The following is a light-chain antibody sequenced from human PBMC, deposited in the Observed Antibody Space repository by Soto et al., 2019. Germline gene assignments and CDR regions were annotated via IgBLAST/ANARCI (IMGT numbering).Light chain of an antibody. Sequence: DIQMTQSPSTLSASVGDRVTITCRASQSISSLLAWYQQKQGKAPKLLIYKASSLQSGGPSRFSGCGSGTEFTLPITCLQPDDFATYYCQQYNSYPSFGGGTKVEIK. V-gene: IGKV1-5*03. CDR2: KAS. CDR3: QQYNSYPS. CDR1: QSISSL. J-gene: IGKJ4*01.